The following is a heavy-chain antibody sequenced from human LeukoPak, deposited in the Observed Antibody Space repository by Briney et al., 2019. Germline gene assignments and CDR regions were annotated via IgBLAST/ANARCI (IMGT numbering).Heavy chain of an antibody. D-gene: IGHD6-13*01. CDR1: GGTFSSYT. Sequence: GASVKVSCKASGGTFSSYTISGVRQAPGQGLEWMGRIIPILGIANYAQKFQGRVTITADKSTSTAYMELSSLRSEDTAVYYCARDGYSSSWYERGDAFDIWGQGTMVTVSS. J-gene: IGHJ3*02. CDR2: IIPILGIA. V-gene: IGHV1-69*04. CDR3: ARDGYSSSWYERGDAFDI.